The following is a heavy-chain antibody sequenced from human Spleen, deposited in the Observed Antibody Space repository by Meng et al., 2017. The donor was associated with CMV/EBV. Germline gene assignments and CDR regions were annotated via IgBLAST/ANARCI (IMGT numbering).Heavy chain of an antibody. J-gene: IGHJ6*02. CDR2: IYWNDDK. Sequence: SGPTLVKPTQTLTLTCTFSGFSLNTIGLGVGWIRQPPGKALEWLALIYWNDDKRYSPSLKNRLTISKDTSNNQVVLTMANVDPVDTATYYCARIRGDLYYYYGMDVWGQGTTVTVSS. D-gene: IGHD3-3*01. CDR3: ARIRGDLYYYYGMDV. V-gene: IGHV2-5*01. CDR1: GFSLNTIGLG.